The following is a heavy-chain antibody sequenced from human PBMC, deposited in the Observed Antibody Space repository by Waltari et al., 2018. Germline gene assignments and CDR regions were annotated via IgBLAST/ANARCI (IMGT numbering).Heavy chain of an antibody. CDR2: IHHSGSA. J-gene: IGHJ5*02. CDR3: ARQPIEGNLPDWFDP. D-gene: IGHD1-1*01. V-gene: IGHV4-38-2*01. Sequence: QVQLQQSGPGLVKPSETLSLTCPVSGYSICHVYYWGWIRQPPGKGLEWIGSIHHSGSAYYNPSLNSRVTISLETSKNQFSLKLTSVAATDTAIYYCARQPIEGNLPDWFDPWGQGTLVTVSS. CDR1: GYSICHVYY.